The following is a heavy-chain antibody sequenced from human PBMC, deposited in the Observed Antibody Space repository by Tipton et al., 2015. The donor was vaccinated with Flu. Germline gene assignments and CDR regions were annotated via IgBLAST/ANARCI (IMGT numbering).Heavy chain of an antibody. CDR2: LYNSGST. Sequence: TLSPTCTVSGASFNDYFWNWIRQPAGKGLEWIGRLYNSGSTNYNPSLKSRVSMSVDTSKNQFSLKLSSVTAADTAVYFCATPDETLPYVNAYNFWGRGTLVTVSA. D-gene: IGHD3-10*02. CDR3: ATPDETLPYVNAYNF. J-gene: IGHJ3*01. V-gene: IGHV4-4*07. CDR1: GASFNDYF.